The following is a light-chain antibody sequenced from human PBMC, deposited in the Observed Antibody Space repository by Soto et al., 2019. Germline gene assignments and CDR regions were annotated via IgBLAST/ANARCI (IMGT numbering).Light chain of an antibody. CDR2: WAS. CDR3: QQYYSTPRT. Sequence: DIVMTQSPDSLAVSLGERATINCKSSQSVLYSSNHQNYLAWYQQKPGQPPQLLIYWASTRESGVPDRFSGSGSGTDFTLTISSLQAEDVAVYYCQQYYSTPRTFGQGTRLEIK. J-gene: IGKJ5*01. CDR1: QSVLYSSNHQNY. V-gene: IGKV4-1*01.